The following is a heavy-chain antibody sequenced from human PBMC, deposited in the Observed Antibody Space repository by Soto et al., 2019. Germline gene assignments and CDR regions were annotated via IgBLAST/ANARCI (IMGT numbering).Heavy chain of an antibody. Sequence: ASVKVSCKDSGYTFTSYGISWVRQAPGQGLEWMGWISAYNGNTNYAQKLQGRVTMTTDTSTSTAYMELRSLRAEDTAVYYCAREPPYPSYCSSTSCYGDYFDYWGQGTLVTVSS. J-gene: IGHJ4*02. CDR3: AREPPYPSYCSSTSCYGDYFDY. D-gene: IGHD2-2*01. CDR2: ISAYNGNT. CDR1: GYTFTSYG. V-gene: IGHV1-18*01.